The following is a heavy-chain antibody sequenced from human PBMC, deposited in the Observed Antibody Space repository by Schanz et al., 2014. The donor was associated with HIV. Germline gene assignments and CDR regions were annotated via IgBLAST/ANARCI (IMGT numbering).Heavy chain of an antibody. V-gene: IGHV3-9*01. Sequence: EVQLVESGGGLVQPGRSLRLSCAASGFTFDDYAMHWVRQAPGKGLEWVSSISWSSGSVDYADSVKGRFTISRDNAKNLLYLQLNSLRDDDTAVYYCARDCLGGCPADYWGQGTLIIVSS. CDR3: ARDCLGGCPADY. D-gene: IGHD6-19*01. CDR2: ISWSSGSV. CDR1: GFTFDDYA. J-gene: IGHJ4*02.